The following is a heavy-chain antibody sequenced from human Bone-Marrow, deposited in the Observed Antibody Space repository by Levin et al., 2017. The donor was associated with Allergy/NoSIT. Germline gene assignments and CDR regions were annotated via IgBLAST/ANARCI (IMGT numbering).Heavy chain of an antibody. J-gene: IGHJ5*02. CDR1: GYTFTSYY. D-gene: IGHD2-2*01. CDR2: INPSGGST. CDR3: ARGRRDIVVVPAAMGFWFDP. Sequence: ASVKVSCKASGYTFTSYYMHWVRQAPGQGLEWMGIINPSGGSTSYAQKFQGRVTMTRDTSTSTVYMELSSLRSEDTAVYYCARGRRDIVVVPAAMGFWFDPWGQGTLVTVSS. V-gene: IGHV1-46*01.